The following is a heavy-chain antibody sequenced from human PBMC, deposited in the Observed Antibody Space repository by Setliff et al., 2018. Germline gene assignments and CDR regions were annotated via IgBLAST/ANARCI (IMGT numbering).Heavy chain of an antibody. CDR3: ARAPRLEWILPTFDY. V-gene: IGHV1-18*01. Sequence: ASVKVSCKAVGYTFLSYGLSWVRQAPGQGLEWMGWISAYTGKTDYAQNFQGGVTMTTDTSTNTAYLELRSLRYDDTAVYFRARAPRLEWILPTFDYWGQGTPVTVSS. D-gene: IGHD3-3*01. J-gene: IGHJ4*02. CDR2: ISAYTGKT. CDR1: GYTFLSYG.